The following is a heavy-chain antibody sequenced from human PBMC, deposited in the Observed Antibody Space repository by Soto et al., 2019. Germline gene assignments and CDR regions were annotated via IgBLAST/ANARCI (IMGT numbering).Heavy chain of an antibody. V-gene: IGHV3-23*01. CDR1: GFSFSNFA. CDR2: ISGSGDKT. D-gene: IGHD2-2*01. CDR3: TKDYAITWYWYFDP. J-gene: IGHJ5*02. Sequence: GSLRLSCAASGFSFSNFAMSWVRQAPGTGLEWVSSISGSGDKTYYLDSVKGRFTISRDNSKNTLYLHMNSLGAEDTAVYFCTKDYAITWYWYFDPWGQGPRVTSPQ.